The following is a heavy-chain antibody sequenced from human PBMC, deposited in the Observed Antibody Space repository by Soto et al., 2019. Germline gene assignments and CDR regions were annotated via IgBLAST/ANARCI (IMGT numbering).Heavy chain of an antibody. J-gene: IGHJ3*02. D-gene: IGHD3-3*01. Sequence: QVQLQESGPGLVKPSETLSLTCTVSGGSISSYYWSWIRQPPGKGLEWIGYIYYSGSTNYNPSLKSRVTISVDTSKTQFSLKLSSVTAADTAVYYCARLLNYDFWSGYAFDIWGQGTMVTVSS. CDR1: GGSISSYY. CDR2: IYYSGST. V-gene: IGHV4-59*08. CDR3: ARLLNYDFWSGYAFDI.